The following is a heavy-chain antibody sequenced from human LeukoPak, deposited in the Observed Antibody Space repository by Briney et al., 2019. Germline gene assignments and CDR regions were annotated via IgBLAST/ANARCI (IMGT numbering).Heavy chain of an antibody. V-gene: IGHV1-18*01. D-gene: IGHD2-8*01. Sequence: GASVKVSCKASGYTFTSYGISWVRQAPGQGLEWMGWISAYNGNTNYAQKLQGRVTVTTDTSTSTAYMELRSLRSDDTAVYYCARDVDCTNGVCQTDYWGQGTLVTVSS. CDR3: ARDVDCTNGVCQTDY. J-gene: IGHJ4*02. CDR1: GYTFTSYG. CDR2: ISAYNGNT.